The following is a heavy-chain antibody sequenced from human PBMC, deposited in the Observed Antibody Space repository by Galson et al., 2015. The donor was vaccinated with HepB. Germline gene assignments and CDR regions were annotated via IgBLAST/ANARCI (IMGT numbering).Heavy chain of an antibody. J-gene: IGHJ5*02. CDR3: ARVSLRFGPIRWFDP. CDR1: GYTFTSYG. D-gene: IGHD3-10*01. CDR2: ISAYNGNT. V-gene: IGHV1-18*04. Sequence: SVKVSCKASGYTFTSYGISWVRQAPGQGLEWMGWISAYNGNTNYAQKLQGRVTMTTDTSTSTAYMELRSLRSDDTAVYYCARVSLRFGPIRWFDPWGQGTLVTVSS.